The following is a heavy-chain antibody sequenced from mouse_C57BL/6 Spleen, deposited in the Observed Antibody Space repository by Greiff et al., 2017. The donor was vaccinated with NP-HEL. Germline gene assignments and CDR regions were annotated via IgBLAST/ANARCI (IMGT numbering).Heavy chain of an antibody. CDR2: IRSKSNNYAT. CDR1: GFSFNTYA. J-gene: IGHJ4*01. CDR3: VRHASLRYYAMDY. Sequence: EVKLVESGGGLVQPKGSLKLSCAASGFSFNTYAMNWVRQAPGTGLEWVARIRSKSNNYATYYADSVKDRFTISRYDSESMLYLQMNNLKTEDTAMYYCVRHASLRYYAMDYWGQGTSVTVSS. D-gene: IGHD6-1*01. V-gene: IGHV10-1*01.